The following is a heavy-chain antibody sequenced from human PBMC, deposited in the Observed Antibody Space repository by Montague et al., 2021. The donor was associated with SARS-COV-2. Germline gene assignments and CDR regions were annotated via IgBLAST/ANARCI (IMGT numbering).Heavy chain of an antibody. J-gene: IGHJ4*02. V-gene: IGHV4-39*01. CDR1: GASITSTNYY. D-gene: IGHD1-14*01. CDR3: LRREIRPRHYREDIDY. Sequence: SETLSLTCTVSGASITSTNYYWGWIRQPPGKGLEWIGNLYSPGXAXYXXXXKXRGTISVDKSKNQFSLNLTSVTAADTAIYYCLRREIRPRHYREDIDYWGQGTLVTVSS. CDR2: LYSPGXA.